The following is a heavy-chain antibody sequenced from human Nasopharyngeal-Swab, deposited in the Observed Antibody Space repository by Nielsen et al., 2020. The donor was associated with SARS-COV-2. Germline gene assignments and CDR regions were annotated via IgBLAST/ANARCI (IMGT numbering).Heavy chain of an antibody. J-gene: IGHJ6*02. Sequence: ASVKVSCKASGYTFTRYDINWVRQATAQGLEWMGWMNPNSGNTGYAQKFQGRVTMTRNTSISTAYMELSSLRSEDTAVYYCARGVPYYDFWSGYYMGDYYYGMDVWGQGTTVTVSS. CDR1: GYTFTRYD. CDR3: ARGVPYYDFWSGYYMGDYYYGMDV. D-gene: IGHD3-3*01. CDR2: MNPNSGNT. V-gene: IGHV1-8*01.